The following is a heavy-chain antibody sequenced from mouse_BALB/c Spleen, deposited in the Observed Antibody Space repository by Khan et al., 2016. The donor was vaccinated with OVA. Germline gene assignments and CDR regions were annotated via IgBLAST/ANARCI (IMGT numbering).Heavy chain of an antibody. CDR1: GYSITSGYG. CDR3: ARTARIKY. CDR2: INYSGST. J-gene: IGHJ2*01. Sequence: VQLKQSGPGLVKPSQSLSLTCTVTGYSITSGYGWNWIRQFPGNKLEWMGYINYSGSTNYNPSLQSRISITRDISKNQFFLQLNSVTTEDTATYYCARTARIKYWGQGTTLTVSS. V-gene: IGHV3-1*02. D-gene: IGHD1-2*01.